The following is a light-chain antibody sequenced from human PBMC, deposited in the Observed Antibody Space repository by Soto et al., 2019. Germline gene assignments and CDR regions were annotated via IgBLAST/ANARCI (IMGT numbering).Light chain of an antibody. CDR1: QTISSW. CDR3: QHYNSYSEA. CDR2: KAS. V-gene: IGKV1-5*03. Sequence: DIQITQSPSTLSGSVGDRVTITCRASQTISSWLAWYQQRKGKAPKLLIYKASTLKSGVPSRFSGSGSGTEFTLTISRLQPDDFVTYYCQHYNSYSEAFGQGTKVDIK. J-gene: IGKJ1*01.